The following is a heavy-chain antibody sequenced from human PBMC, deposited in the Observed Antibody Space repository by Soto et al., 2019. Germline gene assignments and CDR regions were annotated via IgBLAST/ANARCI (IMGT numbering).Heavy chain of an antibody. J-gene: IGHJ4*02. Sequence: EVQLLESGGGSVQPGGSLRLSCAASGFSFRSYAMHWVRRPPAKGLEWVSSISGSGGTAYYADSVKGRFSISRDSLVNTLYLQMNSLRAEDTAVYYCAKVRGQNWNFDYWGQGTLVTVSP. D-gene: IGHD1-1*01. CDR1: GFSFRSYA. V-gene: IGHV3-23*01. CDR2: ISGSGGTA. CDR3: AKVRGQNWNFDY.